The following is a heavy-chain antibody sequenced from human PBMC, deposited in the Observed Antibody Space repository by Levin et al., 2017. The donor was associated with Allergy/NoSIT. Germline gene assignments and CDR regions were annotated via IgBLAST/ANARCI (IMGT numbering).Heavy chain of an antibody. V-gene: IGHV3-48*02. CDR1: GFTFSSYS. CDR2: ISSSSSTI. CDR3: ARDDTVTTVASFDY. D-gene: IGHD4-11*01. Sequence: GESLKISCAASGFTFSSYSMNWVLQAPGKGLEWVSYISSSSSTIYYADSVKGRFTISRDNAKNSLYLQMNSLRDEDTAVYYCARDDTVTTVASFDYWGQGTLVTVSS. J-gene: IGHJ4*02.